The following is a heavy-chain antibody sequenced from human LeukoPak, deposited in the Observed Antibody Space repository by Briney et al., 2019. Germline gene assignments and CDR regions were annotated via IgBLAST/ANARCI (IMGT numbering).Heavy chain of an antibody. CDR3: ARAYYYDSSGYFLNWFDP. V-gene: IGHV1-18*01. CDR1: GYTFTSYG. J-gene: IGHJ5*02. Sequence: ASVKVSCKASGYTFTSYGISWVRQAPGQGLEWMGWISAYNGNTNYAQKLQGRVTMTTDTSTSTAYTELRSLRSDDTAVYYCARAYYYDSSGYFLNWFDPWGQGTLATVSS. D-gene: IGHD3-22*01. CDR2: ISAYNGNT.